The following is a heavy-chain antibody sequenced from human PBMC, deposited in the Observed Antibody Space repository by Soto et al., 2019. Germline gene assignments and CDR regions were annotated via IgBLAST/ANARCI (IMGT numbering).Heavy chain of an antibody. CDR1: GDSVTFGAYY. Sequence: SETLSLTCSVSGDSVTFGAYYWSWVRQPPGKGLEWIGFIYYSGSTKYNPSLETRVSISLDTSKNEVSLRLRSVVPADTAIYYCTRDSYPGSRIFDFWGRGTLVTVSS. V-gene: IGHV4-61*08. CDR3: TRDSYPGSRIFDF. J-gene: IGHJ4*02. CDR2: IYYSGST.